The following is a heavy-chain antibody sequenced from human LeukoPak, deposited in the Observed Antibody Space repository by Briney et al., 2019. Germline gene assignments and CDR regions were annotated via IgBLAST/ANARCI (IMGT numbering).Heavy chain of an antibody. CDR3: AKDTLLGRLYYYYGMDV. CDR2: ITSGANT. V-gene: IGHV3-23*01. J-gene: IGHJ6*02. D-gene: IGHD7-27*01. Sequence: GGSLRLSCAASGFTFNTYAMSWVRQAPGKGLEWVSGITSGANTYYADSVKGRFTISRDNSKNTLYLQMNSLRAEDTAVYYCAKDTLLGRLYYYYGMDVWGQGTTVTVSS. CDR1: GFTFNTYA.